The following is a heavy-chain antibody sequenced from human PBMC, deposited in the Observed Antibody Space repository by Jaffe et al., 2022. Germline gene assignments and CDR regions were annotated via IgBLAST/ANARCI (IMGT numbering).Heavy chain of an antibody. D-gene: IGHD1-1*01. CDR3: ARAYAPTPAIGYWYFDL. Sequence: QVQLQESGPGLVKPSETLSLTCTVSGGSISSYYWSWIRQPPGKGLEWIGYIYYSGSTNYNPSLKSRVTISVDTSKNQFSLKLSSVTAADTAVYYCARAYAPTPAIGYWYFDLWGRGTLVTVSS. V-gene: IGHV4-59*01. CDR2: IYYSGST. CDR1: GGSISSYY. J-gene: IGHJ2*01.